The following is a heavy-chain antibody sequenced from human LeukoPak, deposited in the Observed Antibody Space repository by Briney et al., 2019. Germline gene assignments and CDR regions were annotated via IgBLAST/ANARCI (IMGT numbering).Heavy chain of an antibody. D-gene: IGHD6-13*01. CDR1: GFTFSSYP. V-gene: IGHV3-30*14. J-gene: IGHJ4*02. Sequence: GGSLRLSCAASGFTFSSYPIHWVRQAPGKGLDWVTVISHDGTNSYYADSVKGRFTISRDNSQNTLYLQMNSLRGDDTAVYYCARGHRTLGFDSTRWYWIDYWGQGTLVAVSS. CDR3: ARGHRTLGFDSTRWYWIDY. CDR2: ISHDGTNS.